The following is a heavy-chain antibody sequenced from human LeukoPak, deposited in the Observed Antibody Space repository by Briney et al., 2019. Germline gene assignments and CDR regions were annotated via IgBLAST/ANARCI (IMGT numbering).Heavy chain of an antibody. J-gene: IGHJ6*02. CDR3: ARDRAVKARIGGMDV. Sequence: PGGSLTLSCEASGFTFSGYSMNWVRQAPGKGLEWVSYISESSSHTYNADSVKGRFTISRDNAKNSLYLQMSSLRVEDTGIYYCARDRAVKARIGGMDVWGQGTTVIVSS. V-gene: IGHV3-21*06. D-gene: IGHD5-24*01. CDR2: ISESSSHT. CDR1: GFTFSGYS.